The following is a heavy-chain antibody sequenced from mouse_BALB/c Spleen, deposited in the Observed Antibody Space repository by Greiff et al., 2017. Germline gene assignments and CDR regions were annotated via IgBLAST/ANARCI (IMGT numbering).Heavy chain of an antibody. CDR3: ARNSRDYYGSSYDFDY. Sequence: QVQLKQSGPGLVQPSQSLSITCTVSGFSLTSYGVHWVRQSPGKGLEWLGVIWSGGSTDYNAAFISRLSISKDNSKSQVFFKMNSLQANDTAIYYCARNSRDYYGSSYDFDYWGQGTTLTVSS. J-gene: IGHJ2*01. V-gene: IGHV2-2*02. CDR1: GFSLTSYG. CDR2: IWSGGST. D-gene: IGHD1-1*01.